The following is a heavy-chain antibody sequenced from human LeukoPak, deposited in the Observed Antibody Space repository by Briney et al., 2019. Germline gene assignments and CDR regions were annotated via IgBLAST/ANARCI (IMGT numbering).Heavy chain of an antibody. V-gene: IGHV1-3*01. CDR3: ARRSVDSYEIFDY. CDR1: GYTFTSYA. D-gene: IGHD5-18*01. Sequence: ASVKVSCKASGYTFTSYAMHWVRQAPGQRLEWMGWINAGNGNTKYSQKLQGRVTITRDTSASTAYMELSSLRSEDTAVYYCARRSVDSYEIFDYWGQGTLVTVSS. CDR2: INAGNGNT. J-gene: IGHJ4*02.